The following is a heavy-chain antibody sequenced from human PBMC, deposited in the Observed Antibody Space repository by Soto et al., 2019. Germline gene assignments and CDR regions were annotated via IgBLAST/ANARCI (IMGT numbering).Heavy chain of an antibody. Sequence: ASVKVSCKASGGTFSRYAISWVRQAPGQGLEWMGGIIPLFGKANYAQKFQGRVTITADESTSTAYMELSSLRSEDTAVYYCARDGTLYDSSGYYYLYWGQGTLVTVSS. CDR3: ARDGTLYDSSGYYYLY. CDR2: IIPLFGKA. CDR1: GGTFSRYA. J-gene: IGHJ4*02. V-gene: IGHV1-69*13. D-gene: IGHD3-22*01.